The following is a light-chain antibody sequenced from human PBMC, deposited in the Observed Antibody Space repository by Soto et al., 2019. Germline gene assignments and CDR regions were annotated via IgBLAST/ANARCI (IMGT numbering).Light chain of an antibody. Sequence: QSVLTQPPSASGAPRQRVTISCSGSSSNTGSNYVYWYQQLPGTAPKLLIYRNNQRPSGVPDRFSGSKSGTSASLAISGLRSEDEADYSCAAWDDSLSGFVFGTGTKVTVL. V-gene: IGLV1-47*01. CDR3: AAWDDSLSGFV. CDR2: RNN. J-gene: IGLJ1*01. CDR1: SSNTGSNY.